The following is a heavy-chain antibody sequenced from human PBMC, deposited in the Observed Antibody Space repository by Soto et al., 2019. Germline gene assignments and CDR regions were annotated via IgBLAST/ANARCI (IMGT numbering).Heavy chain of an antibody. J-gene: IGHJ4*02. D-gene: IGHD2-15*01. CDR2: INHSGST. CDR1: GGSFSGYY. Sequence: QVQLQQWGAGLLKPSETLSLTCAVYGGSFSGYYWSWIRQPPGKGLEWIGEINHSGSTNYNPSLKSRVTLSVDTSKNQFSLKLSSVTAAATAVYYCARGRRFRHHAASCSGGSCYVTNDYWGQGTLVTVSS. V-gene: IGHV4-34*01. CDR3: ARGRRFRHHAASCSGGSCYVTNDY.